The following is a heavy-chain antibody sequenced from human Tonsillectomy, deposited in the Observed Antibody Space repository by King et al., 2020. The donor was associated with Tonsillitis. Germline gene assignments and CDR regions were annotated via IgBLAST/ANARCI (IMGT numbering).Heavy chain of an antibody. Sequence: QLVQSGGGVVQPGRSLRLSCVASGFTFSSYGMHWVRQAPGKGLEWVTLISYDGSNKYYADSVKGRFTVSRDTSKKTLYLQMNSLRAEDTAVYYCAKVGQGWGLNFANCGQGTLVTVSS. CDR3: AKVGQGWGLNFAN. J-gene: IGHJ4*02. D-gene: IGHD2-21*01. V-gene: IGHV3-30*18. CDR2: ISYDGSNK. CDR1: GFTFSSYG.